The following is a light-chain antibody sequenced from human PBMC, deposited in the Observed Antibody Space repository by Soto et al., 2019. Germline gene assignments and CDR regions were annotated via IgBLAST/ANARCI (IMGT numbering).Light chain of an antibody. CDR2: YDT. CDR1: NIGSKS. Sequence: SYELTQPPSVSVAPGKTARITCGGNNIGSKSVHWYQQKPGQAPVLVIYYDTDRPSGIPERFSGSNSGNTATLTISRVEAGDDVDYYCQVWDSSSDHVVFGGGTKVTVL. J-gene: IGLJ2*01. V-gene: IGLV3-21*04. CDR3: QVWDSSSDHVV.